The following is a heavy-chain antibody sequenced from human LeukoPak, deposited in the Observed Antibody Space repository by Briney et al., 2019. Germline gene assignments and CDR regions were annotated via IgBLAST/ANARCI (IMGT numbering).Heavy chain of an antibody. CDR2: IYSSGST. Sequence: SETLSLTCTVSGGSISSYYWSWIRQPARKGLEWIGRIYSSGSTNYNPSLKSRGTISVDTSRNQFSLKMASVTAADTAVYYCARSLPTIFGHFDLWGRGTLVSVSS. D-gene: IGHD3-9*01. CDR3: ARSLPTIFGHFDL. J-gene: IGHJ2*01. V-gene: IGHV4-4*07. CDR1: GGSISSYY.